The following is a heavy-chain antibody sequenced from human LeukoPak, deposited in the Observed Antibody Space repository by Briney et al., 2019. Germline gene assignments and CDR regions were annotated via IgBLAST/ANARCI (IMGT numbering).Heavy chain of an antibody. D-gene: IGHD6-19*01. CDR1: GLTFSSYG. V-gene: IGHV3-33*01. CDR2: IRYDGSNK. CDR3: ASRGGSGWDPYFDY. J-gene: IGHJ4*02. Sequence: SGGSLRLSCAVSGLTFSSYGMHWVRQAPGKGLEWVAVIRYDGSNKYYADSVKGRFTISRDNSKNTLYLQMNSLRAEDTAVYYCASRGGSGWDPYFDYWGQGTLVTVSS.